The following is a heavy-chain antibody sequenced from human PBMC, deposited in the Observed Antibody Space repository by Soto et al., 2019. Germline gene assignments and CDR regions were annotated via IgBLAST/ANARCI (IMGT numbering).Heavy chain of an antibody. J-gene: IGHJ4*02. CDR2: IYYSGST. CDR1: GGSISSYY. D-gene: IGHD3-16*02. V-gene: IGHV4-59*01. Sequence: SETLSLTCTVSGGSISSYYWSWIRQPPGKGLEWIGYIYYSGSTNYNPSLKSRVTISVDTSKNQFSLKLSSVTAADTAVYYCARGGDYVWGSYRYYYFDYWGQGTLVTVSS. CDR3: ARGGDYVWGSYRYYYFDY.